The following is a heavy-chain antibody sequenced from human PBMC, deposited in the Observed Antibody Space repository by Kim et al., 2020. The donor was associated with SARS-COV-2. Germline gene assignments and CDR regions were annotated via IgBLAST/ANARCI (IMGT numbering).Heavy chain of an antibody. CDR2: IKSKTDGGTT. Sequence: GGSLRLSCAASGFTFSNAWMSWVRQAPGKGLEWVGRIKSKTDGGTTDYAAPVKGRFTISRVDSKNTLYLQMNSLKTEDTAVYYCTTDCLELLCGDYWGQGTLVTVSS. V-gene: IGHV3-15*01. CDR1: GFTFSNAW. D-gene: IGHD1-26*01. CDR3: TTDCLELLCGDY. J-gene: IGHJ4*02.